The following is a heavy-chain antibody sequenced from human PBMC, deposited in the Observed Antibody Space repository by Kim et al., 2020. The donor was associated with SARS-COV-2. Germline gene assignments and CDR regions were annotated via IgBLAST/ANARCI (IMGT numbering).Heavy chain of an antibody. Sequence: SETLSLTCTVSGGSISSSSYYWGWIRQPPGKGLEWIGSIYYSGSTYYNPSLKSRVTISVDTSKNQFSLKLSSVTAADTAVYYCARHGAPHAYCSGGSCYFGWFDPWGQETRVTVSS. J-gene: IGHJ5*02. CDR2: IYYSGST. D-gene: IGHD2-15*01. CDR3: ARHGAPHAYCSGGSCYFGWFDP. CDR1: GGSISSSSYY. V-gene: IGHV4-39*01.